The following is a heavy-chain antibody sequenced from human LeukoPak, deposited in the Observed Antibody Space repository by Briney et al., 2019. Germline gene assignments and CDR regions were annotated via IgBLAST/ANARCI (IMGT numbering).Heavy chain of an antibody. J-gene: IGHJ4*02. CDR3: ARESDYYDSSGYLR. CDR1: GYTFTSYD. CDR2: MNSNSGNT. Sequence: ASVKVSCKASGYTFTSYDINWVRQAPGQGLEWMGWMNSNSGNTGYAQKFQGRLTITRITSISTAYMELSSLRSEDTAVYYCARESDYYDSSGYLRWGQGTLVTVSS. D-gene: IGHD3-22*01. V-gene: IGHV1-8*03.